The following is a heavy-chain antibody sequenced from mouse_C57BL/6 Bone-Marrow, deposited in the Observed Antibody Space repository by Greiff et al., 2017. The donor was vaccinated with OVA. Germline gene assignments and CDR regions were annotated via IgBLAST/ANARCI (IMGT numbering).Heavy chain of an antibody. CDR3: ASEYDDYAWFAY. Sequence: QVQLQQPGAELVKPGASVKLSCKASGYTFTSYWMHWVKQRPGQGLEWIGMIHPNSGSTNYNEKFKSKATLTVDTSSSAAYMQRSSLTSEDSAVYYGASEYDDYAWFAYWGQGTLVTVSA. V-gene: IGHV1-64*01. D-gene: IGHD2-4*01. CDR1: GYTFTSYW. J-gene: IGHJ3*01. CDR2: IHPNSGST.